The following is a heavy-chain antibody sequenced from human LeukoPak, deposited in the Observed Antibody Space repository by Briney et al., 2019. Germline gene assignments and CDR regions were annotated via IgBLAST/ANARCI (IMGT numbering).Heavy chain of an antibody. CDR1: GFTFSSYW. V-gene: IGHV3-74*01. CDR2: INSDGSST. D-gene: IGHD5-12*01. Sequence: QPGGSLRLSCAASGFTFSSYWMHWVRQAPGKGLVWVSRINSDGSSTSYADSVKGRFTISRDNAKNTLYLQMNSLRAEDTAVYYCARPARIGYDPYYMDVWGKGTTVTVSS. CDR3: ARPARIGYDPYYMDV. J-gene: IGHJ6*03.